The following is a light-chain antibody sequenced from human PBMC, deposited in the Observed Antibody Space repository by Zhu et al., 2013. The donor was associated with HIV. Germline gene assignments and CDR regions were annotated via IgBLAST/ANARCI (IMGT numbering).Light chain of an antibody. J-gene: IGKJ1*01. V-gene: IGKV3-15*01. CDR2: DAT. Sequence: EIVVTQSPATLSVSPGERATLSCRASQNVRTNLAWYQQKPGQAPRLLIYDATTGASGVPARFSGSGSGTDFTLTISRLEPEDFAVYYCQQYGSSPPTFGQGTKVEI. CDR3: QQYGSSPPT. CDR1: QNVRTN.